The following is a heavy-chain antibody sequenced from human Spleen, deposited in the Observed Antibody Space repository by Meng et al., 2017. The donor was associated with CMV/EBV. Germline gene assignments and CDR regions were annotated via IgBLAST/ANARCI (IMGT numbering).Heavy chain of an antibody. J-gene: IGHJ4*02. CDR1: GFTLNRYW. V-gene: IGHV3-74*01. CDR2: INEHGSRT. Sequence: GESLKISCAASGFTLNRYWMHWVRQAPGKGLVWVSRINEHGSRTDDADSVKGRFTISRDNAKNTLYLQMNSLRAEDTAVYYCARDWSGSDDSWGQGTLVTVSS. D-gene: IGHD1-26*01. CDR3: ARDWSGSDDS.